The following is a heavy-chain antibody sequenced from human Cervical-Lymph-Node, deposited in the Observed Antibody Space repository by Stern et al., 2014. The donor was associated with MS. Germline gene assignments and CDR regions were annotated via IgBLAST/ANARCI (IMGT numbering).Heavy chain of an antibody. V-gene: IGHV3-30*03. Sequence: VQLVESGGALVQPGRSLRLSCAASGFTFSSYGMHWVRQAPGKGLEWVTVISYDGNHKYYATSVKGRFTISRDKAKNTLHLQMNSVTPDDTAIYYCARDYEDTSMLFDHWGQGTLVTVSS. J-gene: IGHJ4*02. CDR3: ARDYEDTSMLFDH. CDR2: ISYDGNHK. D-gene: IGHD2-8*01. CDR1: GFTFSSYG.